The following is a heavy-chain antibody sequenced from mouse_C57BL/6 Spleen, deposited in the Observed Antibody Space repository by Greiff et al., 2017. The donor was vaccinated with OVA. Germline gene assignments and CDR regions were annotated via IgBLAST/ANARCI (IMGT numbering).Heavy chain of an antibody. J-gene: IGHJ3*01. V-gene: IGHV1-81*01. Sequence: QVQLQQSGAELARPGASVKLSCKASGYTFTSYGISWVKQRTGQGLEWIGEIYPRSGNTYYNEKFKGKATLTADKSSSTAYMELRSLTSEDSAVYFCAREGAYYSNSFAYWGQGTLVTVSA. CDR3: AREGAYYSNSFAY. CDR2: IYPRSGNT. CDR1: GYTFTSYG. D-gene: IGHD2-5*01.